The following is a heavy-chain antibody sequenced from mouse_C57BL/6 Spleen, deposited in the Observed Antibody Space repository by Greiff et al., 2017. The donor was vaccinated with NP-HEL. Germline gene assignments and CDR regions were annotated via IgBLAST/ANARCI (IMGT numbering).Heavy chain of an antibody. CDR2: INPGSGGT. J-gene: IGHJ2*01. V-gene: IGHV1-54*01. D-gene: IGHD2-5*01. CDR1: GYAFTNYL. Sequence: QVQLQQPGAELVKPGASVKVSCKASGYAFTNYLIEWVKQRPGQGLEWIGVINPGSGGTNYNEKFKGKATLTADKSSSTAYMQLSSLTSEDSAVYFCARCHSKRYFDYWGQGTTLTVSS. CDR3: ARCHSKRYFDY.